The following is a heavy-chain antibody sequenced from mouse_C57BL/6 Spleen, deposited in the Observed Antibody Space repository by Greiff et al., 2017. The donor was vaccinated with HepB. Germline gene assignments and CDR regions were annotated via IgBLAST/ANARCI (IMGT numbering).Heavy chain of an antibody. CDR3: ARSEGYDYWFAY. J-gene: IGHJ3*01. CDR2: IYPGDGDT. Sequence: QVQLQQPGAELVKPGASVKISCKASGYAFSSYWMNWVKQRPGKGLEWIGQIYPGDGDTNYNGKFKGKATLTADKSSSTAYMQLSSLTSEDSAVYFCARSEGYDYWFAYWGQGTLVTVSA. D-gene: IGHD2-4*01. V-gene: IGHV1-80*01. CDR1: GYAFSSYW.